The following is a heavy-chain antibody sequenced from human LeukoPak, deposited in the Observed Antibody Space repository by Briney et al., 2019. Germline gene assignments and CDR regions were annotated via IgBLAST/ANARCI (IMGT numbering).Heavy chain of an antibody. CDR3: ARWGGSGYYFDAVGFDY. CDR1: GFTFSSYS. D-gene: IGHD3-22*01. J-gene: IGHJ4*02. CDR2: ISSSSYI. Sequence: GGSLRLSCAASGFTFSSYSMNWVRQAPGKGLEWVSSISSSSYIYYADSVKGRFTISRDNAKNSLYLQMNSLRAEDTAVYYCARWGGSGYYFDAVGFDYWGQGTLVTVSS. V-gene: IGHV3-21*01.